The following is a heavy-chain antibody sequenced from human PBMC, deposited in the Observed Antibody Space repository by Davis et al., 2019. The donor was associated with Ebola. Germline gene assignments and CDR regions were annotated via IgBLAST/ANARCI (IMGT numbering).Heavy chain of an antibody. D-gene: IGHD5-18*01. V-gene: IGHV1-69*13. CDR3: ASPPQYSYGPDAFDI. J-gene: IGHJ3*02. CDR1: VGTFSSYA. CDR2: IIPIFGTA. Sequence: AASVKVSCKASVGTFSSYAISWVRQAPGQGLEWMGGIIPIFGTANYAQKFQGRVTITADESTSTAYMELSSLRSEDTAVYYCASPPQYSYGPDAFDIWGQGTMVTVSS.